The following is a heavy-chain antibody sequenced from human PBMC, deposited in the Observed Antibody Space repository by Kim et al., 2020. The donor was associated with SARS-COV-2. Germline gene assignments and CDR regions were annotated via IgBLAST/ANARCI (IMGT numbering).Heavy chain of an antibody. Sequence: GRFTISRDKSKNTLLLQMSSLTAEDTAIYYCAKSVGGSESYITDAFDMWGQGTMVTVSS. D-gene: IGHD3-10*01. J-gene: IGHJ3*02. V-gene: IGHV3-23*01. CDR3: AKSVGGSESYITDAFDM.